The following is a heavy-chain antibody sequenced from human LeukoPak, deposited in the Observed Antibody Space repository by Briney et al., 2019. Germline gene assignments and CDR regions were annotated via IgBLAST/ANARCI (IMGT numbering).Heavy chain of an antibody. V-gene: IGHV3-74*01. Sequence: GGSLRLSCAASGFTFSSYWVHWVRQSPGKGLVWVSRIKTDGSDTYYADSVRGRFTISSDNAKNTLYLQMDSLRAEDTAVYFCARGDYSSHTLWGQGTLVTVSS. J-gene: IGHJ4*02. CDR1: GFTFSSYW. CDR3: ARGDYSSHTL. D-gene: IGHD4-11*01. CDR2: IKTDGSDT.